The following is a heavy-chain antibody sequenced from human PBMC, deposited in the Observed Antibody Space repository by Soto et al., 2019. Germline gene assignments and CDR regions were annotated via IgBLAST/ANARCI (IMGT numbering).Heavy chain of an antibody. CDR2: ISSSGSTI. CDR1: GFTFSSYE. D-gene: IGHD3-22*01. CDR3: AGDTYYYDSSGGMDV. J-gene: IGHJ6*02. V-gene: IGHV3-48*03. Sequence: PGGSLRLSCAASGFTFSSYEMNWVRQAPGKGLEWVSYISSSGSTIYYADSVKGRLTISRDNAKNSLYLQMNSLRAEDTAVYYCAGDTYYYDSSGGMDVWGQGTTVTVSS.